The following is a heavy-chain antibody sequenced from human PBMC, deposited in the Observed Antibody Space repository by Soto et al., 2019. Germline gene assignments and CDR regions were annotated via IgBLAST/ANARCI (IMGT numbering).Heavy chain of an antibody. CDR1: GGSITSGGYS. CDR2: IYHSGST. CDR3: AWGIAARPLGY. D-gene: IGHD6-6*01. V-gene: IGHV4-30-2*01. J-gene: IGHJ4*02. Sequence: QLQLQESGSGLVKPSQTLSLTCAVSGGSITSGGYSWSWLRQPPGKGLEGMGYIYHSGSTYNNPSLKSRVTISVDRSTNQFSLRLSSVTAADTAVYYCAWGIAARPLGYWGQGTLVTVSS.